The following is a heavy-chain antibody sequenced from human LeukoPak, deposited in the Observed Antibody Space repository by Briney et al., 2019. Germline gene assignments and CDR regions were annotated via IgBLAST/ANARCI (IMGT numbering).Heavy chain of an antibody. D-gene: IGHD6-13*01. V-gene: IGHV4-59*01. CDR2: IYYSGST. J-gene: IGHJ6*02. Sequence: SETLSLTCTVSGGSISSYYWSWIRQPPGTGLERIGYIYYSGSTNYNPSLKSRVTISVDTSKNQFSLKLSSVTAADTAVYYCARVRAYSSSWYSRDYGMDVWGQGTTVTVSS. CDR3: ARVRAYSSSWYSRDYGMDV. CDR1: GGSISSYY.